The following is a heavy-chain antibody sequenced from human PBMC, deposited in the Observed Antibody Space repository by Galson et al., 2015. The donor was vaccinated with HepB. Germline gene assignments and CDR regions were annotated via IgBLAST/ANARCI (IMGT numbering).Heavy chain of an antibody. CDR3: ARAGPDRHYYYYMDV. Sequence: SLRLSCAASGFPFSIYWMHWVRQVPGKGLVWVSVINTDGSTTTYADSVKGRFTISRDNAKSTLYLQMNSLRVEDTAVYYCARAGPDRHYYYYMDVWGQGTTVTVSS. CDR2: INTDGSTT. V-gene: IGHV3-74*01. CDR1: GFPFSIYW. J-gene: IGHJ6*03.